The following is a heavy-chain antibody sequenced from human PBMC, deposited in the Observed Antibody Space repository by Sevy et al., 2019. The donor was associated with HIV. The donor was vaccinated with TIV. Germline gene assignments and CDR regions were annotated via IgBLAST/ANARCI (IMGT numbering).Heavy chain of an antibody. CDR2: ISSSSSTI. Sequence: GGSLRLSCAASGFTFSSYSMNWVRQAPGKGLEWVSYISSSSSTIYYADSVKGRFTISRDNAKNSLYLQMNSLRAEDTAMYFCVRDKEEGASVLDYWGQGTPVTVSS. J-gene: IGHJ4*02. CDR3: VRDKEEGASVLDY. V-gene: IGHV3-48*01. D-gene: IGHD1-26*01. CDR1: GFTFSSYS.